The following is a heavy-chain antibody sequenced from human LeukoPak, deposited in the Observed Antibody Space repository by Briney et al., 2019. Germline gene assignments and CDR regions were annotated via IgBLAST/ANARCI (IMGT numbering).Heavy chain of an antibody. CDR2: ISSSGSTI. V-gene: IGHV3-48*03. Sequence: GGSLRLSSAASGFTFSSYEMNWVRKAPGKGREWVSYISSSGSTIYYADSVKGRFTISRDNAKNSLYLQMNSLRAEDTAVYYCARDTLSMAEQQLVRYFDYWGQGTLVTVSS. CDR3: ARDTLSMAEQQLVRYFDY. D-gene: IGHD6-13*01. J-gene: IGHJ4*02. CDR1: GFTFSSYE.